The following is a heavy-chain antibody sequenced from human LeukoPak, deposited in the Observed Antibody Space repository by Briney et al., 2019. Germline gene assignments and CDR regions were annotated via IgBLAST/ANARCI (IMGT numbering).Heavy chain of an antibody. Sequence: PGRSLRLSCAASGFTFDDYAMRWVRHAPGKGLEWVSGISWNSGSIGYADSVKGRFTISRDNAKNSLYLQMNSLRAEDTALYYCAKGASMDVWGQGTTVTVSS. CDR1: GFTFDDYA. V-gene: IGHV3-9*01. CDR2: ISWNSGSI. D-gene: IGHD1-26*01. J-gene: IGHJ6*02. CDR3: AKGASMDV.